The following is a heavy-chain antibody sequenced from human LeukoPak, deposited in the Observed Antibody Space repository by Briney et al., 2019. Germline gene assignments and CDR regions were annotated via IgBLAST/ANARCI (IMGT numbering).Heavy chain of an antibody. D-gene: IGHD3-16*02. CDR1: GGSISSYY. CDR3: ARGPLTFGGVIVTDDAFDI. V-gene: IGHV4-4*07. J-gene: IGHJ3*02. CDR2: IYTSGST. Sequence: SETLSLTCTVSGGSISSYYWSWIRQPAGKGLEWIGRIYTSGSTNYNPSLKSRVTMSVDTSKNQFSLKLSSVTAADTAVYYCARGPLTFGGVIVTDDAFDIWGQGTMVTVSS.